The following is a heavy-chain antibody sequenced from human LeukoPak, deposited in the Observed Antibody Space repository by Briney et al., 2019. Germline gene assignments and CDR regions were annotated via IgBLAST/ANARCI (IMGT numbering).Heavy chain of an antibody. CDR3: ARDLFFSDAGYSSGWRAEYFHH. V-gene: IGHV3-74*01. D-gene: IGHD6-19*01. Sequence: PGGSLRLSCAASGFTFSSHWMHWVRQAPGKGLVWVSRINGAGSSTSYADSVKGRFTVSRDNAKNTLNLQMNSLRAEDTAVYYCARDLFFSDAGYSSGWRAEYFHHWGQGTLVTVPS. CDR2: INGAGSST. CDR1: GFTFSSHW. J-gene: IGHJ1*01.